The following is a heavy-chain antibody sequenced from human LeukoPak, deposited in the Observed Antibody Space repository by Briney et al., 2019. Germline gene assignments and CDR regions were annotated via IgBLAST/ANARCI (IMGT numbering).Heavy chain of an antibody. CDR1: GYSISSGYY. CDR3: ARSLSGSSGAISY. J-gene: IGHJ4*02. D-gene: IGHD1-26*01. V-gene: IGHV4-38-2*02. Sequence: SETLSLTCTVSGYSISSGYYWGWIRQPPGKGLEWIGSIYHSGSTYYNPSLKSRVTVSVDTSKNQFSLKLSSVTAADTAVYYCARSLSGSSGAISYWGQGTLVTVSS. CDR2: IYHSGST.